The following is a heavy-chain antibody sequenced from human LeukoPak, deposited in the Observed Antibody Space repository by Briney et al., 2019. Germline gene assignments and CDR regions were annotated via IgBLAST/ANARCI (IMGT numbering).Heavy chain of an antibody. J-gene: IGHJ4*02. D-gene: IGHD3-9*01. CDR2: INAGNGNT. CDR3: ARHFYDILTGYYLFLGY. V-gene: IGHV1-3*01. Sequence: ASVTVSCKASGYTFTSYAMHWVRQAPGQRLEWMGWINAGNGNTKYSQKLQGRVTMTTDTSTSTAYMELRSLRSDDTAVYYCARHFYDILTGYYLFLGYWGQGTLVTVSS. CDR1: GYTFTSYA.